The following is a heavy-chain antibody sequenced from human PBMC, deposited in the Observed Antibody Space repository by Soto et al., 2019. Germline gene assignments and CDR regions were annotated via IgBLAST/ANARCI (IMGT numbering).Heavy chain of an antibody. Sequence: QVQLVESGGGMVQPGRSLRLSCAASGFTFSSYGMHWVRQAPGKGLEWVAVIWYDGSNKYSADSVKGRFTISRDNSQNTLNLQMNSLRAEDTAVYYCARAPRGVIPHHVDSWGQGTLVTVSS. CDR1: GFTFSSYG. J-gene: IGHJ4*02. D-gene: IGHD3-10*01. CDR3: ARAPRGVIPHHVDS. V-gene: IGHV3-33*01. CDR2: IWYDGSNK.